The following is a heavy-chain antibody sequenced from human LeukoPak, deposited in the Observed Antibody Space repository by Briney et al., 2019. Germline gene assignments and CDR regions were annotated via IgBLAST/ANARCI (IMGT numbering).Heavy chain of an antibody. J-gene: IGHJ6*04. CDR3: AELGITMIGGV. Sequence: GGTLRLSCAASGFTFSSYGMSWVRQAPGKGLEWVSTSSGSGGTTYYADSVKGRFTISRDNSKNTLYLQMNSLRAEDTAVYYCAELGITMIGGVWGKGTTVTISS. CDR1: GFTFSSYG. D-gene: IGHD3-10*02. CDR2: SSGSGGTT. V-gene: IGHV3-23*01.